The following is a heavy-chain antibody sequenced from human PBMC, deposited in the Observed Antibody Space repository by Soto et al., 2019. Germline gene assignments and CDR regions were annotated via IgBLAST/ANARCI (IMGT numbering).Heavy chain of an antibody. CDR1: GGTFSRHA. V-gene: IGHV1-69*01. Sequence: QVQLVQSGAEVRKPGSSVKVSCKASGGTFSRHAISWVRQAPGQGLEWMGGIIPIFGTANHAQKFQGRVRIIADESTITVYMELSSLRSEETAMYYCARGWGYDSNDYYYAYWGQGTLVIVSS. D-gene: IGHD3-22*01. J-gene: IGHJ4*02. CDR2: IIPIFGTA. CDR3: ARGWGYDSNDYYYAY.